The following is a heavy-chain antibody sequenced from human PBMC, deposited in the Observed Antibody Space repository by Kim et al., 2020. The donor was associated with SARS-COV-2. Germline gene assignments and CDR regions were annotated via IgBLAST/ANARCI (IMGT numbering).Heavy chain of an antibody. CDR3: AILPIAANYYYMDV. Sequence: ADTVKGRSTTSRDNPKNTLYLQMNTLRAEDTAIYYCAILPIAANYYYMDVWGKGTTVTVSS. J-gene: IGHJ6*03. V-gene: IGHV3-23*01. D-gene: IGHD6-13*01.